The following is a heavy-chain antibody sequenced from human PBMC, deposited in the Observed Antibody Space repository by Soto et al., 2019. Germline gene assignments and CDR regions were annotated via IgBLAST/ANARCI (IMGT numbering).Heavy chain of an antibody. CDR1: GGSISSGGYY. D-gene: IGHD3-9*01. V-gene: IGHV4-31*02. CDR3: ARWMGQTYYDILTGYRTDYYDSSGSKRFDY. J-gene: IGHJ4*02. Sequence: SETLSLTCTVSGGSISSGGYYWSWIRQHPGKGLEWIGYIYYSGSTYYNPSLKSRVTISVDTSKNQFSLKLSSVTAADTAVYYCARWMGQTYYDILTGYRTDYYDSSGSKRFDYWGQGTLVTVSS. CDR2: IYYSGST.